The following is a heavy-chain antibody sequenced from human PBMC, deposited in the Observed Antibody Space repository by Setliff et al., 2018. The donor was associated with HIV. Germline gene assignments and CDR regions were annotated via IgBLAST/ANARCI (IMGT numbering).Heavy chain of an antibody. CDR1: SGSISTYY. D-gene: IGHD1-26*01. J-gene: IGHJ4*02. CDR3: ARGVPLLPPRN. V-gene: IGHV4-59*12. CDR2: IYYTGST. Sequence: PSETLSLPCTVSSGSISTYYWTWIRQPPGKGLEYIGYIYYTGSTDYNPSLNGRVTISIDMSKSQFSLKLNSVTAADTAVYYCARGVPLLPPRNWGQGALVTVSS.